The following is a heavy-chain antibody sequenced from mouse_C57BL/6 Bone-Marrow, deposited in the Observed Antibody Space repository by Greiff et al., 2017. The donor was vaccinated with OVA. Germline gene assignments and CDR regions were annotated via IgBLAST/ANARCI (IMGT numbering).Heavy chain of an antibody. D-gene: IGHD2-1*01. CDR2: IDPENGDT. CDR1: GFNFKDDY. CDR3: TGNYDAMDY. Sequence: VQLQQSGAELVRPGASVKLSCTASGFNFKDDYMHWVKQRPEQGLEWIGWIDPENGDTEYASKFQGKATITADTSSNTAYLQLRSLTSEDTAVYYYTGNYDAMDYWGQGTSVTVSS. V-gene: IGHV14-4*01. J-gene: IGHJ4*01.